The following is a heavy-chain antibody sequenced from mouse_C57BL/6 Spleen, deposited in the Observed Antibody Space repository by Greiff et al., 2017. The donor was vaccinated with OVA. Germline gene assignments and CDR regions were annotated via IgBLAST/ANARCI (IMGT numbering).Heavy chain of an antibody. V-gene: IGHV3-6*01. CDR3: APGDYEGFDY. CDR1: GYSITSGYY. J-gene: IGHJ2*01. Sequence: EVKLMESGPGLVKPSQSLSLTCSVTGYSITSGYYWNWIRQFPGNKLEWMGYISYDGSNNYNPSLKNRISITRDTSKNQFFLKLNSVTTEDTATYYCAPGDYEGFDYWCQGTTLTVSS. D-gene: IGHD2-4*01. CDR2: ISYDGSN.